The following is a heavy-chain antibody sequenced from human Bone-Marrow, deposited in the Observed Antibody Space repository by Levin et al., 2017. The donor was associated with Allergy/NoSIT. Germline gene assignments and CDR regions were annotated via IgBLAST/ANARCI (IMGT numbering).Heavy chain of an antibody. D-gene: IGHD3-3*01. Sequence: ASVKVSCKASGYTFTGYYMHWVRQAPGQGLEWMGWINPNSGGTNYAQKFQGRVTMTRDTSISTAYMELSRLRSDDTAVYYCARGALYLFLEWFSNDAFDIWGQGTMVTVSS. V-gene: IGHV1-2*02. CDR2: INPNSGGT. CDR3: ARGALYLFLEWFSNDAFDI. J-gene: IGHJ3*02. CDR1: GYTFTGYY.